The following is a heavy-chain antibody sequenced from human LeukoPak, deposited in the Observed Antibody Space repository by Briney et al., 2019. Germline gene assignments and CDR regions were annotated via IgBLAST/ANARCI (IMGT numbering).Heavy chain of an antibody. CDR3: ARDGDSSSWSYYYYGMDV. J-gene: IGHJ6*02. CDR1: GVTFSSYS. D-gene: IGHD6-13*01. Sequence: GGSLRLSCAASGVTFSSYSMNWVRQAPGKGLEWVSSISSSSSYIYYADSVKGRFTISRDNAKNSLYLQMNSLRAEDTAVYYCARDGDSSSWSYYYYGMDVWGQGTTVTVSS. CDR2: ISSSSSYI. V-gene: IGHV3-21*01.